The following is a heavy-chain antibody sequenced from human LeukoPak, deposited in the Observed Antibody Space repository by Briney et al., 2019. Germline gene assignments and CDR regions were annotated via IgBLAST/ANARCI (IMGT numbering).Heavy chain of an antibody. Sequence: SETLSLTCTVSGGSISSYYWSWIRQPPGKGLEWIGYIYYSGSTNYNPSLKSRVTISVDTSKNQFSLKLSSVTAADTAVYYCAGSTYYYGSGSYYPNYYYGMDGWGQGTLVTVSS. CDR2: IYYSGST. CDR3: AGSTYYYGSGSYYPNYYYGMDG. CDR1: GGSISSYY. V-gene: IGHV4-59*08. D-gene: IGHD3-10*01. J-gene: IGHJ6*02.